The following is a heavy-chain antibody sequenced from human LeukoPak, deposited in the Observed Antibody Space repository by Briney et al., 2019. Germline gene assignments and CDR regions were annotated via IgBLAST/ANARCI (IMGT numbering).Heavy chain of an antibody. D-gene: IGHD1-26*01. CDR1: GGSISSYY. Sequence: SETLSLTCTVSGGSISSYYWSWIRQPAGKGLEWIGRIYTSGSTNYNPSLKSRVTIPVGKSKNQFSLKLSSVTAADTAVYYCARDGRVGATFFDYWGQGTLVTVSS. V-gene: IGHV4-4*07. CDR2: IYTSGST. J-gene: IGHJ4*02. CDR3: ARDGRVGATFFDY.